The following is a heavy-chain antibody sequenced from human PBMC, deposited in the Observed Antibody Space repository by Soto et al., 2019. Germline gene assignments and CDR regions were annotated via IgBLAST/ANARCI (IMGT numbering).Heavy chain of an antibody. J-gene: IGHJ6*02. CDR1: GGSISSYY. CDR2: IYYSGST. Sequence: SETLSLTCTVSGGSISSYYWSWIRQPPGKGLEWIGYIYYSGSTNYNPSLKSRVTISVDTSKNQFSLKLSSVTAADTAVYYCAREVNYDILTGRDYYYYYGMDVWGQGTTVTVSS. V-gene: IGHV4-59*12. D-gene: IGHD3-9*01. CDR3: AREVNYDILTGRDYYYYYGMDV.